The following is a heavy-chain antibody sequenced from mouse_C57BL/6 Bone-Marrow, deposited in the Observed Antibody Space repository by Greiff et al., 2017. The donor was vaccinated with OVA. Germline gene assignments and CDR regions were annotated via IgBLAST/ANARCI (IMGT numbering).Heavy chain of an antibody. Sequence: VQLQQPGAELVRPGTSVKLSCKASGYTFTSYWMHWVKQRPGQGLEWIGVIDPSDSYTNYTQKFKGQATLTVDTSSSTAYMQLSSLTSEDSAVYYCARSSGAWYFDYWGQGTTLTVSS. CDR3: ARSSGAWYFDY. V-gene: IGHV1-59*01. CDR1: GYTFTSYW. J-gene: IGHJ2*01. CDR2: IDPSDSYT. D-gene: IGHD1-3*01.